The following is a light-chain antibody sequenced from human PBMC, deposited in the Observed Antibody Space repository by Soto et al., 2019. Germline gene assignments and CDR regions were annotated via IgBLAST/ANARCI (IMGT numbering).Light chain of an antibody. CDR3: AAWDDNLNAYV. Sequence: QSVLTQPPSASSTPGQTVTISCSGSTSNIGTFYVYWYQHLPGTAPKLLIYIGDQRASGVSDRFSGSKSGTSASLAINGLRSDDEADYYCAAWDDNLNAYVFGSGTKLTV. CDR1: TSNIGTFY. CDR2: IGD. J-gene: IGLJ1*01. V-gene: IGLV1-47*02.